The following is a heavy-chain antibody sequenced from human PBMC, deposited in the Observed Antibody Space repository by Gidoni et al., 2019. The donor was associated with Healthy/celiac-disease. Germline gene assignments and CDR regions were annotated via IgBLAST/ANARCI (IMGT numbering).Heavy chain of an antibody. CDR3: ARGGAASWFDP. V-gene: IGHV4-59*08. CDR2: IYYSGST. J-gene: IGHJ5*02. D-gene: IGHD6-25*01. Sequence: QVQLQESGPGLVMPSGTLSLTCTVSGGSNSRYYWSWIRQPPGKGLEWIGYIYYSGSTNYNPSLKSRVTISVDTSKDQFSLKLSSVTAADTAVYYCARGGAASWFDPWGQGTLVTVSS. CDR1: GGSNSRYY.